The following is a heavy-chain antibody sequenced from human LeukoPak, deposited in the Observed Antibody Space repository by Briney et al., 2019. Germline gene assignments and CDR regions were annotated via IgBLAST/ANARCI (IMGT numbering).Heavy chain of an antibody. V-gene: IGHV3-23*01. Sequence: PGGTLRLSCAASGFTFSSYGMSWVRQAPGKGLEWVSAISGSGGSTYYADSVKGRFTISRDNSKNTLYLQMNSLRAEDTAVYYCARGSSAAAESYFDSWGQGTLVTVSS. D-gene: IGHD6-25*01. CDR2: ISGSGGST. CDR1: GFTFSSYG. J-gene: IGHJ4*02. CDR3: ARGSSAAAESYFDS.